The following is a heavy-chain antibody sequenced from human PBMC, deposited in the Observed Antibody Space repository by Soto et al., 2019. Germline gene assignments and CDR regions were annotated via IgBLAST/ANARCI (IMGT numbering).Heavy chain of an antibody. V-gene: IGHV1-8*01. CDR3: ARRAETNGWNGFGADKYYFDF. J-gene: IGHJ4*02. D-gene: IGHD1-1*01. Sequence: EASVKVSCKASGYTFTSYDIYWVRQATGQGLEWMGWMNPNTGNSGYAQKFQGRVTTTSDTSISTAHMELSSLRSEDTAVYYCARRAETNGWNGFGADKYYFDFWGQGTLVTVSS. CDR1: GYTFTSYD. CDR2: MNPNTGNS.